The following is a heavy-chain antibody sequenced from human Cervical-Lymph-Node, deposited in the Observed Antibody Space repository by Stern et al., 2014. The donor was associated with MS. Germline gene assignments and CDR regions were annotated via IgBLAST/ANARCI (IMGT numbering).Heavy chain of an antibody. CDR3: ANPLPYAN. V-gene: IGHV1-46*03. J-gene: IGHJ1*01. Sequence: QLVQSGSEVKKPGASVKVSCKASGDTFASYPIHWLRQAPGQGFVWMGRVNPTDGRTTYAQTFKGRVTLTRDTSTRTVYMELSSLRTEDTAMYFCANPLPYANWGQGTRVTVSS. D-gene: IGHD4-17*01. CDR2: VNPTDGRT. CDR1: GDTFASYP.